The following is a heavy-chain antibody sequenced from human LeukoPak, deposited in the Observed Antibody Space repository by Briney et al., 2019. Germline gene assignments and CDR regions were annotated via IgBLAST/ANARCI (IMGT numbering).Heavy chain of an antibody. D-gene: IGHD5-18*01. J-gene: IGHJ6*03. CDR3: ARGFSQLWSSYYYYYMDV. CDR2: INHSGST. CDR1: GGSINRGTHY. V-gene: IGHV4-34*01. Sequence: PSQTLSLTCSVSGGSINRGTHYWGWLRQPPGRGREGFGEINHSGSTNNNPSPKSRVTISVDTSTTQFSLKLISVTAADTAVYYCARGFSQLWSSYYYYYMDVWGKGTTVTVSS.